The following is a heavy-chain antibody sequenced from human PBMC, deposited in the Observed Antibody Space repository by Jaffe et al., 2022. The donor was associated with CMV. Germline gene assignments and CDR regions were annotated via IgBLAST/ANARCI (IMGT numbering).Heavy chain of an antibody. D-gene: IGHD3-16*01. CDR1: GGSISSYY. CDR2: IYYSGST. J-gene: IGHJ4*02. Sequence: QVQLQESGPGLVKPSETLSLTCTVSGGSISSYYWSWIRQPPGKGLEWIGYIYYSGSTNYNPSLKSRVTISVDTSKNQFSLKLSSVTAADTAVYYCARDELGGDYWGQGTLVTVSS. CDR3: ARDELGGDY. V-gene: IGHV4-59*01.